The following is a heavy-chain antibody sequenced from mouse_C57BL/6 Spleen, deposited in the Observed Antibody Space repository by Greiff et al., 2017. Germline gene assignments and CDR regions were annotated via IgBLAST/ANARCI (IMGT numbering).Heavy chain of an antibody. D-gene: IGHD1-2*01. Sequence: FQLQQPGAELVKPGASVKLSCKASGYTFTSYWMQWVKQRPGQGLEWIGEIDPSDSYTNYNQKFKGKATLTVDTSSSTAYMQLSSLTSEDSAVYYCARKGLRPFDYWGQGTTLTVSS. J-gene: IGHJ2*01. CDR1: GYTFTSYW. CDR3: ARKGLRPFDY. V-gene: IGHV1-50*01. CDR2: IDPSDSYT.